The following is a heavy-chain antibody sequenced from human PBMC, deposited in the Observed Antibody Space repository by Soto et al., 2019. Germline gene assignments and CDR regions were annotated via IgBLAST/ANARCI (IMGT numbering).Heavy chain of an antibody. V-gene: IGHV4-61*01. Sequence: SETLSLTCTVSGGSVSSGSYYWSWIRQPPGKGLEWIGYIYYSGSTNYNPSLKSRVTISVDTSKNQFSLKLSSVTAADTAVYYCAREHIVVVVAAPRGYNWFDPWGQATLVTVSS. CDR2: IYYSGST. D-gene: IGHD2-15*01. CDR1: GGSVSSGSYY. J-gene: IGHJ5*02. CDR3: AREHIVVVVAAPRGYNWFDP.